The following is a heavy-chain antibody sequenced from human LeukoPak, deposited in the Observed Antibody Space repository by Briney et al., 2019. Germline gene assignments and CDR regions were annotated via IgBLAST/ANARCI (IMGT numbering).Heavy chain of an antibody. CDR3: ARGIYYDFWSGYWDAFDI. J-gene: IGHJ3*02. D-gene: IGHD3-3*01. V-gene: IGHV4-4*07. CDR2: IYTSGST. Sequence: PSETLSLTCTVSGGSISSYYWSWIRQPAGKGLEWIGRIYTSGSTNYNPSLKSRVTMSVDTSKNQFSLKLSSVTAADTAVYYCARGIYYDFWSGYWDAFDIWGQGTMVTVSS. CDR1: GGSISSYY.